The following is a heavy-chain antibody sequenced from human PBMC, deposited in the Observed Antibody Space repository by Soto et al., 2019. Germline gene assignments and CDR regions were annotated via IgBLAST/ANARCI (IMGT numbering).Heavy chain of an antibody. Sequence: ASVKVSCKASGYTFTSYYMHWVRQAPGQGLEWMGIINPSGGSTSYAQKFQGRVTMTRDTSTSTVYMELSSLRSEDTAVYYCARADCSGGSCYPTEHFQHWGQGTLVTVSS. V-gene: IGHV1-46*01. CDR2: INPSGGST. CDR1: GYTFTSYY. CDR3: ARADCSGGSCYPTEHFQH. D-gene: IGHD2-15*01. J-gene: IGHJ1*01.